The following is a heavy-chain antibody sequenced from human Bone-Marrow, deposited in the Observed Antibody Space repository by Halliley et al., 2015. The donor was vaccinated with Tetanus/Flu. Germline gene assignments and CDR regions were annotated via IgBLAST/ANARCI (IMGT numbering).Heavy chain of an antibody. J-gene: IGHJ4*01. D-gene: IGHD6-6*01. CDR3: ARGRGQEYYFDY. CDR2: MNPNSGNT. Sequence: QLVQSGAEVKKPGASVKVSCKASGYTFSSHDINWVRQATGQGLGWMGWMNPNSGNTGYAQKFQGRVTMTRDTSMSTAYMELSRLRSEDTAVYYCARGRGQEYYFDYWGHGTLVTVSS. V-gene: IGHV1-8*01. CDR1: GYTFSSHD.